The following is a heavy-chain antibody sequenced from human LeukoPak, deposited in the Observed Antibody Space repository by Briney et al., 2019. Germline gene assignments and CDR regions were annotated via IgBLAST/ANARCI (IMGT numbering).Heavy chain of an antibody. CDR3: ARLSLRQYNLDY. Sequence: SETLSLTCTVSGYSISSGYYWGWIRQPPGKGLEWIGSIYHSGSTYYNPSLKSRVTISVDTSKNQFSLKLSSVTAADTAVYYCARLSLRQYNLDYWGQGTLVTVSS. D-gene: IGHD1-1*01. CDR1: GYSISSGYY. J-gene: IGHJ4*02. CDR2: IYHSGST. V-gene: IGHV4-38-2*02.